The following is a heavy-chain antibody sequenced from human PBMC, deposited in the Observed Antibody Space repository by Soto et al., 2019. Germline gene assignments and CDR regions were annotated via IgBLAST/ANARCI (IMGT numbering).Heavy chain of an antibody. J-gene: IGHJ4*02. CDR1: GFTFSSNG. CDR3: AKNYYFDN. CDR2: INVDGAT. Sequence: GGSLRLSCAASGFTFSSNGMHWVRQAPGKGLEWVSSINVDGATYYLDSVKGRFTISRDNSKNTLYLLIDSLRAEDTALYYCAKNYYFDNWGQGTLVTVSS. V-gene: IGHV3-23*01.